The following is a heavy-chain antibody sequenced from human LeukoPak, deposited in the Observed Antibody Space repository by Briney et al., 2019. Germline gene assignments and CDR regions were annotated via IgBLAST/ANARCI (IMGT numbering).Heavy chain of an antibody. D-gene: IGHD5-18*01. Sequence: PGRSLRLSCAASGFTFSSYGMHWVRQAPGKGLEWVAVIWYDGSNKYYADSVKGRFTISRDNSKNTLYLQMSSLRAEDTAVYSCARDGGYSYGPLEYYFDHWGQGTLVTVSS. J-gene: IGHJ4*02. CDR2: IWYDGSNK. V-gene: IGHV3-33*01. CDR3: ARDGGYSYGPLEYYFDH. CDR1: GFTFSSYG.